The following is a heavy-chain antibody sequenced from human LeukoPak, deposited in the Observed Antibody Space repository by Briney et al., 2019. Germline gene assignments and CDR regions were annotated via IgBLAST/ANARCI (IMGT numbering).Heavy chain of an antibody. CDR1: GYTFTSYG. D-gene: IGHD1-14*01. V-gene: IGHV1-18*01. Sequence: ASVKVSCKASGYTFTSYGISWVRQAPGQGLEWMGWISAYNGNTNYAQKLQGRVTMTTDTSTSTAYMELRSLRSDDTAVYYCARLPGGREEHRPHFDYWGQGTLVTVSS. J-gene: IGHJ4*02. CDR3: ARLPGGREEHRPHFDY. CDR2: ISAYNGNT.